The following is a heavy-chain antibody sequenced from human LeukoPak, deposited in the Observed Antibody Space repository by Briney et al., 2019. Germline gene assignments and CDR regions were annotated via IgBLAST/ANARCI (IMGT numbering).Heavy chain of an antibody. CDR1: GYTFTSYY. V-gene: IGHV1-46*01. J-gene: IGHJ4*02. D-gene: IGHD2-15*01. CDR2: INPSGGST. Sequence: ASVRVSCKASGYTFTSYYMHWVRQAPGQGLEWMGIINPSGGSTSYAQKFQGRVTMTRDTSTSTVYMELSSLRSEDTAVYYCARVRRDQVVHYYFDYWGQGTLVTVSS. CDR3: ARVRRDQVVHYYFDY.